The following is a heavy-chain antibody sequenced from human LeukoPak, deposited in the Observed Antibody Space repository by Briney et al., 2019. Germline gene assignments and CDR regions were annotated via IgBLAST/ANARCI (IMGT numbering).Heavy chain of an antibody. CDR3: ASRGIFGVVPIDY. V-gene: IGHV3-23*01. D-gene: IGHD3-3*01. J-gene: IGHJ4*02. CDR2: ISGSGGST. Sequence: GGSLRLSCAASGFTFSSYAMSWVRQAPGKGLEWVSAISGSGGSTYYADSVKGRFTISRDNSKDTLYLQMNSLRAEDTAVCYCASRGIFGVVPIDYWGQGTLVTVSS. CDR1: GFTFSSYA.